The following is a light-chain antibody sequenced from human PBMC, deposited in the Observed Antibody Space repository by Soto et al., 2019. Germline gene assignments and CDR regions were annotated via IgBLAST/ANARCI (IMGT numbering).Light chain of an antibody. CDR1: QSVSSSY. J-gene: IGKJ2*01. CDR2: DAS. CDR3: QQYCNSPPYT. V-gene: IGKV3-20*01. Sequence: EIVLTQSPGTLSLSPGERATLSCRASQSVSSSYLAWYQQKPGQAPRLLIYDASSRATGIPDRFSGSGSGTDFTLTISRLEPEDFAVYYCQQYCNSPPYTFGQGTKLXIK.